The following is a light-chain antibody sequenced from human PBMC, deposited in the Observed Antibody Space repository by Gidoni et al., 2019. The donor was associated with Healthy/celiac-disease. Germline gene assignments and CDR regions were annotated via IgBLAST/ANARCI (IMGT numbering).Light chain of an antibody. CDR3: QQYGSSPLGT. V-gene: IGKV3-20*01. CDR1: QSVSSSY. J-gene: IGKJ4*01. CDR2: GAS. Sequence: EIVLTQSPGTLSLSPGERATLSCRASQSVSSSYLAWYQQKPGQAPRPLIYGASSRATGIPDRFSGSGSGTDFTLTISRLEPEDFAVYYCQQYGSSPLGTFGGGTNVEIK.